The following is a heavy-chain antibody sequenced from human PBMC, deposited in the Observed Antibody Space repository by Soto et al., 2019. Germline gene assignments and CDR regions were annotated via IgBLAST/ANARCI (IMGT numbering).Heavy chain of an antibody. D-gene: IGHD2-15*01. V-gene: IGHV3-33*01. CDR2: IWYDGSNK. Sequence: QVQLVESGGGVVQPGRSLRLSCAASGFTFSSYGMHWVRQAPGKGLEWVAVIWYDGSNKYYADSVKGRFTISRDNSKNTLYLQMNSLRAEDTAVYYCARDDYCSGGSCYFPLDYWGQGTLVTVSS. CDR1: GFTFSSYG. CDR3: ARDDYCSGGSCYFPLDY. J-gene: IGHJ4*02.